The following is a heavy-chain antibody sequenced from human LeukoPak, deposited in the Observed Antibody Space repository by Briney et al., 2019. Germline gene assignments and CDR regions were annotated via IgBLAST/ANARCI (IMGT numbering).Heavy chain of an antibody. CDR3: TREGYCSSTSCYTFGY. Sequence: PGRSLRLSCTASGFTLGDYAMSWVRQAPGKGLEWVGFIRSKAYGGTTEYAASVKGRFTISRDDSKSIAYLQMNSLKTEDTAVYYCTREGYCSSTSCYTFGYWGQGTLVTVSS. CDR1: GFTLGDYA. J-gene: IGHJ4*02. CDR2: IRSKAYGGTT. D-gene: IGHD2-2*02. V-gene: IGHV3-49*04.